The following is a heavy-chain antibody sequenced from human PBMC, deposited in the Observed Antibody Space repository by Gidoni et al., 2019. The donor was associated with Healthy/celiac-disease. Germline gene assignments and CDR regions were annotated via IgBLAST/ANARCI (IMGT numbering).Heavy chain of an antibody. CDR2: IYYSGST. CDR3: ARDYIPYGSGSYRDPDAFDI. J-gene: IGHJ3*02. Sequence: QVQLQESGPGLVKPSQTLSLTCTVSGGSISSGGYYWSWIRQHPGKGLEWIGYIYYSGSTYYNPSLKSRVTISVDTSKNQFSLKLSSVTAADTAVYYCARDYIPYGSGSYRDPDAFDIWGQGTMVTVSS. CDR1: GGSISSGGYY. V-gene: IGHV4-31*03. D-gene: IGHD3-10*01.